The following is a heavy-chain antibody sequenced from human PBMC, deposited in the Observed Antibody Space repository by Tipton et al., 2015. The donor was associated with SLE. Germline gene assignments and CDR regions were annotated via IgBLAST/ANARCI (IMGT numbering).Heavy chain of an antibody. J-gene: IGHJ4*02. V-gene: IGHV3-30*04. Sequence: SLRLSCAASGFTFSSYVMHWVRQAPGKGLEWVAVISYDGSNKYYADSVKGRFTISRDNSKNTLYLQMNSLRAEDTAVYYCARGDDFWKWNWFDYWGQGTLVTVSS. CDR2: ISYDGSNK. D-gene: IGHD3-3*01. CDR3: ARGDDFWKWNWFDY. CDR1: GFTFSSYV.